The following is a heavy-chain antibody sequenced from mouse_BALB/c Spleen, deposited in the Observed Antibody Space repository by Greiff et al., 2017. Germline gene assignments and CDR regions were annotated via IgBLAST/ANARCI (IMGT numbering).Heavy chain of an antibody. D-gene: IGHD1-2*01. Sequence: QVQLQQSGAELVRPGTSVKISCKASGYTFTIYWLGWVKQRPGHGLEWIGDIYPGGGYTNYNEKFKGKATLTADTSSSTAYMQLSSLTSEDSAVYFCARKGLITTATAWFAYWGQGTLVTVSA. CDR3: ARKGLITTATAWFAY. CDR2: IYPGGGYT. J-gene: IGHJ3*01. V-gene: IGHV1-63*02. CDR1: GYTFTIYW.